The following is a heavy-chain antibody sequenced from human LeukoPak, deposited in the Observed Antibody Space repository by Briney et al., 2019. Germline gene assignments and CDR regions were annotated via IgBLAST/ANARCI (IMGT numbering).Heavy chain of an antibody. V-gene: IGHV3-30*02. CDR2: VRPDGSSQ. Sequence: PGGSLRLSWAASGFTFSNFGMHWVRQAPGKGLEWVAFVRPDGSSQYYADSVKGRFTISRDNSKNTLYLQMNSLRAEDTAFYYCAKDQAGTWGLDYWGQGTLVTVSS. J-gene: IGHJ4*02. CDR3: AKDQAGTWGLDY. CDR1: GFTFSNFG. D-gene: IGHD3-10*01.